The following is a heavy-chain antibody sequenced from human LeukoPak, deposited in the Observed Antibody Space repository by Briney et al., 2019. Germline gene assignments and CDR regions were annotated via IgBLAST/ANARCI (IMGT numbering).Heavy chain of an antibody. V-gene: IGHV1-2*02. CDR1: GYTFTDYY. CDR3: AREMSQVSTVDY. J-gene: IGHJ4*02. CDR2: INPNSGGT. D-gene: IGHD5/OR15-5a*01. Sequence: GASVKVSCKASGYTFTDYYMHWVRQAPGQRLEWMGWINPNSGGTYYAQQFQDRVTMTRDTSINTAYMELSRLRSDDTAVFYCAREMSQVSTVDYWGQGTLVTVSS.